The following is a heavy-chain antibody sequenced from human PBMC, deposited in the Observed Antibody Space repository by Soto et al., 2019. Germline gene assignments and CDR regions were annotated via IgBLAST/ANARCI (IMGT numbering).Heavy chain of an antibody. CDR3: ARDFLRGAGAFDI. V-gene: IGHV3-30-3*01. CDR2: ISYDGSNK. D-gene: IGHD3-10*01. Sequence: QVQLVESGGGVVQPGRSLRLSCAASGFTFSSYAMHWVRQAPGKGLEWVAVISYDGSNKYYADSVKGRFTISRDNSKNTLYLQMNSLRAEDTAVYYCARDFLRGAGAFDIWGQGTMVTVSS. J-gene: IGHJ3*02. CDR1: GFTFSSYA.